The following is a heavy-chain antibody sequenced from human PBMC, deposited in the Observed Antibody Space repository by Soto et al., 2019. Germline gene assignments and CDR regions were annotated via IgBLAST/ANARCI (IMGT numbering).Heavy chain of an antibody. D-gene: IGHD6-19*01. CDR2: TSGRGGST. CDR3: AKDREQWLSNWFDP. Sequence: EVQLLESGGGLVQPGGSLRLSCAASGFTFSSYAMSWVRQAPGKGLEWVSATSGRGGSTYYADSVKGRFTISRDNSKNTLYLQMNSLRAEDTAVYYGAKDREQWLSNWFDPWGQGTLVTVSS. CDR1: GFTFSSYA. J-gene: IGHJ5*02. V-gene: IGHV3-23*01.